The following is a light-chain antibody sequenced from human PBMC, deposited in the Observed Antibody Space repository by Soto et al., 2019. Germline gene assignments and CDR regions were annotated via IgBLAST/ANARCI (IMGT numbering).Light chain of an antibody. CDR1: QDIGHF. Sequence: DIHMTQSPSSLSASVGDRVTITCQASQDIGHFLNWYQQKSGKAPRRLIYGASNLDTGVPSRFTGGVSGTDFLLTISRLQPEDVATYYCQQYDNLPYTFGQGTKVDIK. V-gene: IGKV1-33*01. CDR3: QQYDNLPYT. CDR2: GAS. J-gene: IGKJ2*01.